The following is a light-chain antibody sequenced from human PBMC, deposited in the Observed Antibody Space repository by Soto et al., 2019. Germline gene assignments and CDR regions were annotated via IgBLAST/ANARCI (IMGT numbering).Light chain of an antibody. CDR2: DIF. Sequence: EIVLTQSPATLSLSPGERATLSCRASQSVSSYLAWYQQKPGQAPRLVIYDIFTRATGVPTRISGSGSGTDFTLTISRLEPEDFAVYYCQQYADSPLTFGGGTKVDIK. J-gene: IGKJ4*01. V-gene: IGKV3-11*01. CDR1: QSVSSY. CDR3: QQYADSPLT.